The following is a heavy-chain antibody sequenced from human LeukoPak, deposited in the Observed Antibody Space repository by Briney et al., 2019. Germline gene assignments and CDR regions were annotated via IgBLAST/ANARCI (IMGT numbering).Heavy chain of an antibody. V-gene: IGHV3-66*04. CDR3: ARRGHGYGSPFDY. CDR2: IYPNGNT. J-gene: IGHJ4*02. D-gene: IGHD5-18*01. CDR1: GFTVSSNY. Sequence: GGSLRLSCAASGFTVSSNYMNWVRQAPGKGLEWVSMIYPNGNTFYTDSVKGRFTISRDNSKNTLDLQMNSLRAEGTAVYYCARRGHGYGSPFDYWGQGTLVTVSS.